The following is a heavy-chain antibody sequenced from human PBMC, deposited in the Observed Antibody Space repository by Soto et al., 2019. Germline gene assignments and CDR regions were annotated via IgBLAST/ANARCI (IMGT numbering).Heavy chain of an antibody. CDR3: ARPPTIYCGGDCDGAFDI. V-gene: IGHV5-10-1*01. D-gene: IGHD2-21*02. J-gene: IGHJ3*02. CDR2: IDPSDSYT. Sequence: PGESLKISCKGSGYSFTSYWISWVRQMPGKGPEWMGRIDPSDSYTNYSPSFQGHVTISADKSISTAYLQWSSLKASDTAMYYCARPPTIYCGGDCDGAFDIWGQGTMVTVSS. CDR1: GYSFTSYW.